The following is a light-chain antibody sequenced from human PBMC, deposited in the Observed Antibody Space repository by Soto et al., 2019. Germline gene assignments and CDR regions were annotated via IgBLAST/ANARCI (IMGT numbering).Light chain of an antibody. Sequence: QSALTHPASVSGSPGQSITMSCTGTSSDVGGYNYVSWYQQHPGKAPKLMIYEVSNRPSRVSNRFSGSKSGNTASLTISGLQAEDEADYYCSSYTRSSTSYVFGTGTKVTVL. J-gene: IGLJ1*01. CDR3: SSYTRSSTSYV. CDR2: EVS. V-gene: IGLV2-14*01. CDR1: SSDVGGYNY.